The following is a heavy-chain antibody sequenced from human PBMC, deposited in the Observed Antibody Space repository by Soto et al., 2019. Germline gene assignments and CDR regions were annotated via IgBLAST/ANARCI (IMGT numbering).Heavy chain of an antibody. CDR1: NETLTTYG. Sequence: QVHLVQSGAEVKKPGASVKVSCKASNETLTTYGISWVRQAPGQGLEWMGWVSGYSGHSSSAQEFQDTVIMTTDTATRTAYLALTSVTSVESAVYFCARDISSSGDYYGMDVWGQWTTVTVSS. D-gene: IGHD1-20*01. CDR3: ARDISSSGDYYGMDV. J-gene: IGHJ6*02. CDR2: VSGYSGHS. V-gene: IGHV1-18*01.